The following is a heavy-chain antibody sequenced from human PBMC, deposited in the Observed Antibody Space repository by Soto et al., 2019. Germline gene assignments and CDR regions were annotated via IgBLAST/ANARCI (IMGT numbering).Heavy chain of an antibody. J-gene: IGHJ4*02. CDR1: GFTFSSYA. CDR2: ISGSGGST. Sequence: GESLKISCAASGFTFSSYAMSWVRQAPGKGLEWVSAISGSGGSTYYADSVKGRFTISRDNSKNTLYLQMNSLRAEDTAVYYCAKDMTTVTKVAIFDYWGQGTLVTVSS. D-gene: IGHD4-17*01. CDR3: AKDMTTVTKVAIFDY. V-gene: IGHV3-23*01.